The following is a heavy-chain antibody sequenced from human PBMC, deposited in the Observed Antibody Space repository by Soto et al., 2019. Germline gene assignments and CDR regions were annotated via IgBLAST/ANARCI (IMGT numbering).Heavy chain of an antibody. CDR1: GGSINNYY. J-gene: IGHJ3*01. D-gene: IGHD4-17*01. CDR2: SYYSGRT. Sequence: SETLSLTCTVSGGSINNYYWSWIRQPPGKGLEWIGYSYYSGRTSYNPSLKSRVTISVDTSKNQFSLKLSSVTAADTAVYYCARGRRTTVTTWAFDLWGQGTMVTVSS. CDR3: ARGRRTTVTTWAFDL. V-gene: IGHV4-59*12.